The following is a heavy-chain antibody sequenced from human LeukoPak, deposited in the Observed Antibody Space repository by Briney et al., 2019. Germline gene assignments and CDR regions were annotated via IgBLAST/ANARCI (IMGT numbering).Heavy chain of an antibody. Sequence: GGSLRLSCTTSGFNFRAYWMSWVRQAPGKGLEWVSYIGSGGTTIYYADSVKGRFTISRDNAKNSLYLQMNSLRAEDTAVYYCARDGNDSSGPWDYWGQGTLVTVSS. D-gene: IGHD3-22*01. V-gene: IGHV3-11*04. CDR2: IGSGGTTI. CDR3: ARDGNDSSGPWDY. J-gene: IGHJ4*02. CDR1: GFNFRAYW.